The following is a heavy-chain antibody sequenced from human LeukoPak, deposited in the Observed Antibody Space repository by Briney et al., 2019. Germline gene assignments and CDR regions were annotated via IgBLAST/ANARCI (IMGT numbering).Heavy chain of an antibody. CDR2: VYYSGNT. Sequence: SETLSLTCAVSGDSIGTSHYYWAWIRQPPGKGLEWIGSVYYSGNTYFNPSLKSRVTLSVDTSKNHFSLRLNSVTAADTSVYFCARQPRTSGYYFDYWGQGTLVTVSS. V-gene: IGHV4-39*01. J-gene: IGHJ4*02. CDR1: GDSIGTSHYY. CDR3: ARQPRTSGYYFDY. D-gene: IGHD6-13*01.